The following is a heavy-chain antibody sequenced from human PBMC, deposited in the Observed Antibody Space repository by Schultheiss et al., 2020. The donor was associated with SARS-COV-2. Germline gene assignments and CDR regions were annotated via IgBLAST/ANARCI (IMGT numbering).Heavy chain of an antibody. V-gene: IGHV3-21*01. Sequence: GGSLRLSCAASGFTFSSYRMNWVRQAPGKGLEWVSSVSSRSRHISYSDSVKGRVTISRDNSKNTLFLQLNSLRREDTAVYYCAREKVVITAAGLDYWGQGALVTVSS. D-gene: IGHD2-15*01. CDR1: GFTFSSYR. CDR2: VSSRSRHI. CDR3: AREKVVITAAGLDY. J-gene: IGHJ4*02.